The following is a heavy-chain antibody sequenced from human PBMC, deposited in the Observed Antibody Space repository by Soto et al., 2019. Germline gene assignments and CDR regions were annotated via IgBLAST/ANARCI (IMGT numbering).Heavy chain of an antibody. J-gene: IGHJ5*02. Sequence: EVQLVESGGGLVQPGGSLRLSCAASGFTFSSYAMHWVRQAPGKGLEYVSAISSNGGSTYYANSVKGRFTISRDNSKNTLYHQMGSLRAEDMAVYYCARSRWERLGWFDPWGQGTLVTVSS. CDR1: GFTFSSYA. D-gene: IGHD1-26*01. CDR2: ISSNGGST. V-gene: IGHV3-64*01. CDR3: ARSRWERLGWFDP.